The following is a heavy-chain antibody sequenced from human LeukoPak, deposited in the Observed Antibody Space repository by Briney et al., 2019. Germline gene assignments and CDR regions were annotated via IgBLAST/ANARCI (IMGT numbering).Heavy chain of an antibody. Sequence: GGSLRLSCAASGFTFSSYAMSWVRQAPGKGLEWVSSISGSGGTTYSADSVKGRFTISRDNAKNSLYLQMNSLRAEDTAVYYCARDDTVRKLDYWGQGSLVIVSS. D-gene: IGHD4-11*01. J-gene: IGHJ4*02. CDR1: GFTFSSYA. CDR3: ARDDTVRKLDY. CDR2: ISGSGGTT. V-gene: IGHV3-23*01.